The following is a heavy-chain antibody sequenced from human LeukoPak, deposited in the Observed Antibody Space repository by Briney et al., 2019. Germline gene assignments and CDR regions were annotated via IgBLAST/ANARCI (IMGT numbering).Heavy chain of an antibody. CDR1: GFRYSHYG. CDR3: ARIDYGFDY. V-gene: IGHV3-21*01. J-gene: IGHJ4*02. Sequence: PGGSLRLSCVASGFRYSHYGMNWVRQAPGKGLEWVSGITSDSRGIYYADSVKGRFTISRDNAKNSLYLQMNSLRAEDTAVYYCARIDYGFDYWGQGTLVTVSS. CDR2: ITSDSRGI. D-gene: IGHD4/OR15-4a*01.